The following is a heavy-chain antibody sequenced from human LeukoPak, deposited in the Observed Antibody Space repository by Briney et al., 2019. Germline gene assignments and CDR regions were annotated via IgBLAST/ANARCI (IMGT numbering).Heavy chain of an antibody. CDR3: AREGVGIKDLDY. D-gene: IGHD1-26*01. J-gene: IGHJ4*02. CDR1: GFTFSNYI. V-gene: IGHV3-21*01. Sequence: GSLRLSCAASGFTFSNYIMDWVRQAPGKGLEWVSSIEKTGSYVYHVDSVRGRFTISRDNAKNSLYLQMNSLRAEDTAVYYCAREGVGIKDLDYWGQGTLVTVSS. CDR2: IEKTGSYV.